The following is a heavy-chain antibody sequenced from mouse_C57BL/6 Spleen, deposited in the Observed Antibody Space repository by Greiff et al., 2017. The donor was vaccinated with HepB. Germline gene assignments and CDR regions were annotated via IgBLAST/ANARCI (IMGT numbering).Heavy chain of an antibody. V-gene: IGHV3-6*01. Sequence: EVQLVESGPGLVKPSQSLSLTCSVTGYSITSGYYWNWIRQFPGNKLEWMGYISYDGSNNYNPSLKNRISITRDTSKNQFFLKLNSVTTEDTATYYCARDRYYFDYWGQGTTLTVSS. CDR3: ARDRYYFDY. J-gene: IGHJ2*01. CDR1: GYSITSGYY. CDR2: ISYDGSN.